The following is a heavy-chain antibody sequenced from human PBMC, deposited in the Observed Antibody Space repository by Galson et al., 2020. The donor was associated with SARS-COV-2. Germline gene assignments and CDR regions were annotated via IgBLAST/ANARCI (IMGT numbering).Heavy chain of an antibody. CDR3: ASVPAAHHVHYYYGMDV. CDR2: ISSSSSYI. J-gene: IGHJ6*02. D-gene: IGHD2-2*01. CDR1: GFTFSSYS. Sequence: NSGGSLRLSCAASGFTFSSYSMNWVRQAPGKGLEWVSSISSSSSYIYYADSVKGRFTISRDNAKNSLYLQMNSLRAEDTAVYYCASVPAAHHVHYYYGMDVWGQGTTVTVSS. V-gene: IGHV3-21*01.